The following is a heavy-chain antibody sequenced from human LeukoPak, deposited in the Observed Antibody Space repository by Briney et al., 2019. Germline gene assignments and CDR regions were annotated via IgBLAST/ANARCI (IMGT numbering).Heavy chain of an antibody. CDR3: AREPLWFGELFFDY. D-gene: IGHD3-10*01. CDR2: IYSGGST. Sequence: GGSLRLSCAASGFTVSSNYMSWVRRAPGKGLEWVSVIYSGGSTYYADSVKGRFTISRDNSKNTLYLQMNSLRAEDTPVYYCAREPLWFGELFFDYWGQGTLVTVSS. V-gene: IGHV3-66*01. J-gene: IGHJ4*02. CDR1: GFTVSSNY.